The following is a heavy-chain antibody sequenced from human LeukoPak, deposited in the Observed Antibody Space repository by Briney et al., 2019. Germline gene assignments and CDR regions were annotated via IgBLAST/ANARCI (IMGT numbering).Heavy chain of an antibody. CDR3: ARARFTGPYNWFDP. J-gene: IGHJ5*02. D-gene: IGHD2-8*02. CDR1: GVSISSYY. V-gene: IGHV4-59*01. Sequence: SETLSLTCTVSGVSISSYYWSWIRQPPGKGLEWIGYIYYSGSTNYNPSLKSRVTISVDTSKNQFSLKLSSVTAADTAVYYCARARFTGPYNWFDPWGQGTLVTVSS. CDR2: IYYSGST.